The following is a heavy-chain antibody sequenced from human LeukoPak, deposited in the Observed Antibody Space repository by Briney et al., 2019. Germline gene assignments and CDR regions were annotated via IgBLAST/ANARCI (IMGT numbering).Heavy chain of an antibody. Sequence: GGSLRLSCAASGFTFRNYYMSWVRQAPGKGLECLSYISSSSSSIYYDDSVQGRFTFSRDNAKKSLYLQMNSMSAEDAAMYYCASRPYSSSWYHFEYWGQGTLVTVSS. V-gene: IGHV3-11*04. J-gene: IGHJ4*02. D-gene: IGHD6-13*01. CDR2: ISSSSSSI. CDR1: GFTFRNYY. CDR3: ASRPYSSSWYHFEY.